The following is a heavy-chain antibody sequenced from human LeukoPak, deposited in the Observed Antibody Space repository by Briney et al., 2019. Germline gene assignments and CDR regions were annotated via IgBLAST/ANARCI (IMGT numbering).Heavy chain of an antibody. D-gene: IGHD6-19*01. V-gene: IGHV4-59*01. CDR2: IYYSGST. CDR1: GGSISSYY. J-gene: IGHJ3*02. CDR3: ARVVAVAGTPDAFDI. Sequence: TSETLSLTCTVSGGSISSYYWSWIRQPPGKGLGWIGYIYYSGSTNYNPSLKSRVTISADTSKNQFSLKLSSVTAADTAVYYCARVVAVAGTPDAFDIWGQGTMVTVSS.